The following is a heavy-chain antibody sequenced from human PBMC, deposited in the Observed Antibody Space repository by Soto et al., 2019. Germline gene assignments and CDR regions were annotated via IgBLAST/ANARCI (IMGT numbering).Heavy chain of an antibody. CDR2: IVPIYRTA. CDR3: VRDSGGECSSS. D-gene: IGHD6-13*01. V-gene: IGHV1-69*13. J-gene: IGHJ4*02. CDR1: GGTFSSYR. Sequence: ASVKVSCKASGGTFSSYRINWVRQAPGQGLEWVGGIVPIYRTADYAQKFQGRVTITADESARTSYMELRSLKSQDTAVYYCVRDSGGECSSSWGQGTLVTVSS.